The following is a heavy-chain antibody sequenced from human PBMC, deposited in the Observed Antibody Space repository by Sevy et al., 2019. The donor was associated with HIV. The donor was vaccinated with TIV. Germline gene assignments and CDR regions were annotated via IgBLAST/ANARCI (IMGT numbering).Heavy chain of an antibody. CDR3: ARDFGGIVVVTAHSLEGYAFDI. Sequence: GGSLRLSCAASGFTFSSYAMHWVRQAPGKGLEWVAVISYDGSNKYYADSVKGRFTISRDNSKNTLYLQMNSLRAEDTAVDYCARDFGGIVVVTAHSLEGYAFDIWGQGTMVTVSS. CDR2: ISYDGSNK. CDR1: GFTFSSYA. D-gene: IGHD3-22*01. J-gene: IGHJ3*02. V-gene: IGHV3-30-3*01.